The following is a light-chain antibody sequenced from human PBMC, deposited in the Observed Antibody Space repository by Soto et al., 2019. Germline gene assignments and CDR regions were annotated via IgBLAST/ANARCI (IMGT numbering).Light chain of an antibody. V-gene: IGKV1-27*01. Sequence: DIPMTQSPSSLSASVGDRVTITCRASQGISNYLAWYQQQPGKVPRLLIYVASTVQSGVPSRFSGSGSGTEFTLTISSLQPEDVATYYCQKYNSAPWTFGQGTKVEIK. CDR2: VAS. CDR1: QGISNY. J-gene: IGKJ1*01. CDR3: QKYNSAPWT.